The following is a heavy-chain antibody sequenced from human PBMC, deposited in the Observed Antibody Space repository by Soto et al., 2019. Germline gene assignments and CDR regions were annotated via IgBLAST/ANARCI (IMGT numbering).Heavy chain of an antibody. Sequence: PSETLSLTCAVYGGSFSGYYWTWIRQPPGTGLEWIGEINHSGSTNYNPSLKSRVTISVDKSKNQFSLKLSSVTAADTAVYYCARVVGGYYYGMDVWGQGTTVTVS. CDR2: INHSGST. D-gene: IGHD2-2*01. CDR3: ARVVGGYYYGMDV. J-gene: IGHJ6*02. V-gene: IGHV4-34*01. CDR1: GGSFSGYY.